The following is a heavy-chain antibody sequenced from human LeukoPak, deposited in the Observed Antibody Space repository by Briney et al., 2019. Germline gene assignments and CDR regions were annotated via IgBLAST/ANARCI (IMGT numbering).Heavy chain of an antibody. CDR1: GLTFSTNW. Sequence: PGGSLRLPCAASGLTFSTNWMSWVRQAPGKGLEWVANIKQDGSDKNYVDSVKGRFTISRDNAKNSLYLQMNSLRVEGTAVYYCARDGKSKQGFDYWGQGTLVTVSS. V-gene: IGHV3-7*01. D-gene: IGHD4-23*01. CDR2: IKQDGSDK. J-gene: IGHJ4*02. CDR3: ARDGKSKQGFDY.